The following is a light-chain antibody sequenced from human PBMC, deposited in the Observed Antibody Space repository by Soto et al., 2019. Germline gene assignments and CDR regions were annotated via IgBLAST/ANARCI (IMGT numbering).Light chain of an antibody. V-gene: IGKV1-5*03. CDR2: KAS. J-gene: IGKJ1*01. CDR3: EQYASSSPWT. CDR1: QSVGSW. Sequence: DIQMTQSPSTLSASVGDRVTITCRASQSVGSWLAWYQQKPGKAPKPLIYKASSLESGVQSRFSGSDCETEFSLTLSGLQPDDCASYHCEQYASSSPWTFGQGTKVEIK.